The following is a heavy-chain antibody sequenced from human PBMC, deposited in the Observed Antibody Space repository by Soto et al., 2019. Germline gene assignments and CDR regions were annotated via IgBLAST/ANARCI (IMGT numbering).Heavy chain of an antibody. CDR1: GGSISSGGYY. CDR3: ARGVTMIVVAIPYYFDY. J-gene: IGHJ4*02. V-gene: IGHV4-31*03. CDR2: IYYSGST. Sequence: SETLSLTCTVSGGSISSGGYYWSWIRQHPGKGLEWIGYIYYSGSTYYNPSLKSRVTISVDTSKNQFSLKLSSVTAADTAVYYCARGVTMIVVAIPYYFDYWGQGTLVTVYS. D-gene: IGHD3-22*01.